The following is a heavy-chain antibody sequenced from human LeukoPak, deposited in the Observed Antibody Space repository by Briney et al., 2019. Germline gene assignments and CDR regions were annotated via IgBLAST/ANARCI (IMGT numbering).Heavy chain of an antibody. D-gene: IGHD2-2*01. CDR1: GFTFSSYS. CDR3: ARCTATSSTSCYAVDY. V-gene: IGHV3-21*01. Sequence: PGGSLRLSCAASGFTFSSYSMNWVRQAPGKGLEWVSSISSSSSYIYYADSVKGRFTISRDNAKNSLYLQMNSLRAEDTAVYYCARCTATSSTSCYAVDYWGQGTLVTVSS. J-gene: IGHJ4*02. CDR2: ISSSSSYI.